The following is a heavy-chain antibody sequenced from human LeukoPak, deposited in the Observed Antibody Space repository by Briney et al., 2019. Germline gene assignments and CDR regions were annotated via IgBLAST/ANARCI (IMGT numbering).Heavy chain of an antibody. J-gene: IGHJ4*02. CDR1: GFTFSSYG. V-gene: IGHV3-30*02. CDR3: ARGARVATIDY. CDR2: IRYDGSNK. Sequence: GGSLRLSCAASGFTFSSYGMHWVRQAPGKGLEWVAFIRYDGSNKYYADSVKGRFTISRDNSKSTLYLQMNSLRAEDTAVYYCARGARVATIDYWGQGTLVTVSS. D-gene: IGHD5-12*01.